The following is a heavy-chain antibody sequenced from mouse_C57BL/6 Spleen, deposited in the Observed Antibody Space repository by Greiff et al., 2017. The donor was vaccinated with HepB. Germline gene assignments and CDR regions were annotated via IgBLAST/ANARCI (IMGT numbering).Heavy chain of an antibody. J-gene: IGHJ4*01. V-gene: IGHV2-2*01. D-gene: IGHD2-5*01. CDR2: IWSGGST. CDR1: GFSLTSYG. CDR3: ASPYYSNRYYYAMDY. Sequence: VKLMESGPGLVQPSQSLSITCTVSGFSLTSYGVHWVRQSPGKGLEWLGVIWSGGSTDSNAAFISRLSISKDNSKSQVFFKMNSLQADDTAIYYCASPYYSNRYYYAMDYWGQGTSVTVSS.